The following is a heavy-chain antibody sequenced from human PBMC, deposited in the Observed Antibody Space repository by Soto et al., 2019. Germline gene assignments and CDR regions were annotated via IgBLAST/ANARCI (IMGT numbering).Heavy chain of an antibody. CDR3: ARDNYYDSSGSSPWGWFTDY. V-gene: IGHV1-18*04. CDR1: GYTFTSYG. CDR2: ISAYNGNT. Sequence: ASVKVSCKASGYTFTSYGISGVRQAPGQGLEWMGWISAYNGNTNYAQKLQGRVTMTTDTSTSTAYMELRSLRSDDTAVYYCARDNYYDSSGSSPWGWFTDYWGQGTLVTVSS. J-gene: IGHJ4*02. D-gene: IGHD3-22*01.